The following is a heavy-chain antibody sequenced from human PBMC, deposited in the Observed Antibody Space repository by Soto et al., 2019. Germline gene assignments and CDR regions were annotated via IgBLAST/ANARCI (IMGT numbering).Heavy chain of an antibody. D-gene: IGHD4-4*01. Sequence: VSVKVSCQASCFTFTSFGIRWVGQAPGQGLEWMGWMNPNTGYTANAQKFQGRVTMTRTISISTVYMELSSLSSEDTAVYYCARTRLQRAFDIWGQGTMVTVSS. CDR3: ARTRLQRAFDI. CDR2: MNPNTGYT. J-gene: IGHJ3*02. V-gene: IGHV1-8*02. CDR1: CFTFTSFG.